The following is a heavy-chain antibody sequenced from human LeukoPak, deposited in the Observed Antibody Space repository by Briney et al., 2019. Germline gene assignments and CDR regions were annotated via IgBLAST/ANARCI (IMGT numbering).Heavy chain of an antibody. D-gene: IGHD2-21*02. CDR1: GASISSNY. J-gene: IGHJ4*02. Sequence: PSEPLSLTCTVSGASISSNYCSWIRQPPGKGLEWIGYIYSSGSTNSNPSLKSRVTMSVDTSKNQFSLRLTSVTAADTAFYYCAKSVRTAPFEYWGQGTLVTVSS. V-gene: IGHV4-59*08. CDR2: IYSSGST. CDR3: AKSVRTAPFEY.